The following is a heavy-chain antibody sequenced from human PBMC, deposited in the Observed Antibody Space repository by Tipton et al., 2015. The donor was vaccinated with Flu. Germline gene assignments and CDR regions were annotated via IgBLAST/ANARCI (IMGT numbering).Heavy chain of an antibody. CDR1: GGSISSSSYY. CDR2: IYYSGNT. CDR3: ARETGGYFGSGAGN. D-gene: IGHD3-10*01. V-gene: IGHV4-39*07. J-gene: IGHJ4*02. Sequence: TLSLTCTVSGGSISSSSYYWGWIRQPPGKGLEWIGNIYYSGNTYYNPSLKSRVTISVDTSKNQFSLKLSSVTAADTAVYYCARETGGYFGSGAGNWGQGTLVTVSS.